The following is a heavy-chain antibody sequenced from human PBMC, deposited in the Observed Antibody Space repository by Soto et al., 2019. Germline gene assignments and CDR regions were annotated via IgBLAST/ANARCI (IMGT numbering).Heavy chain of an antibody. D-gene: IGHD3-3*01. J-gene: IGHJ5*02. CDR2: ISAYDGDR. V-gene: IGHV1-18*01. Sequence: ASVKVSCKASGYAFSSYGISWVRQAPGQGPEWMGWISAYDGDRNYGQDFQGRLTMTTDTSTSTAYLELRRLRSDDTAVYYCVRHFLHYDVSNGYYSDGFDRWG. CDR3: VRHFLHYDVSNGYYSDGFDR. CDR1: GYAFSSYG.